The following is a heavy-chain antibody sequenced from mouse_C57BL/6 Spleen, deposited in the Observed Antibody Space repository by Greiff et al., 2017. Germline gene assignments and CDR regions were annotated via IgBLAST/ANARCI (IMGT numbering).Heavy chain of an antibody. D-gene: IGHD1-1*01. Sequence: EVKLVESGGDLVKPGGSLKLSCAASGFTFSGYGMSWVRQTPDKRLEWVATISSGGSYTYYPDSVKGRFTISRDNAKNTLYLQMSSLKSEDTAMYYCARPLYYGSSHYFDYWGQGTTLTVSS. CDR3: ARPLYYGSSHYFDY. CDR1: GFTFSGYG. J-gene: IGHJ2*01. V-gene: IGHV5-6*02. CDR2: ISSGGSYT.